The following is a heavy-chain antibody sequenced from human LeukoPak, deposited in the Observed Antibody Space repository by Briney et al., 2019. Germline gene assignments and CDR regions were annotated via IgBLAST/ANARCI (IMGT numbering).Heavy chain of an antibody. CDR1: GFTFSSYW. CDR2: INSDGSST. V-gene: IGHV3-74*01. D-gene: IGHD3-22*01. Sequence: GGSLRLSCAASGFTFSSYWMHWVRQAPGMGLVWVSRINSDGSSTSYADSVKGRFTISRDNAKNTLYLQMNSLRAEDTAVYYCARVRSYYYDSSHPVEAIDIWGQGTMVTVSS. J-gene: IGHJ3*02. CDR3: ARVRSYYYDSSHPVEAIDI.